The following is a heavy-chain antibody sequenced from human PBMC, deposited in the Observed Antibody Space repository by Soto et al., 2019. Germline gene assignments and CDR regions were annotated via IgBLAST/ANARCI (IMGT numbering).Heavy chain of an antibody. CDR1: GFSFSSYG. J-gene: IGHJ6*02. Sequence: QVQLVESGGGVVQPGRSVRLSCVASGFSFSSYGMHWVRQAPGKGPEWVAGIAYDGSNKFYADSVKGRFTIFRDGSKNTVYLQMNSLRPDDTAVYYCAKDQQLQSTPYYFYGMDVWGQGTTVTVSS. CDR2: IAYDGSNK. V-gene: IGHV3-30*18. D-gene: IGHD4-4*01. CDR3: AKDQQLQSTPYYFYGMDV.